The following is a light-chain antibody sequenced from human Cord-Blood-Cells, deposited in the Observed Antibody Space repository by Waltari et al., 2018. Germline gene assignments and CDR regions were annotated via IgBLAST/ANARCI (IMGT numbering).Light chain of an antibody. CDR2: GAS. CDR1: QSVSSN. Sequence: EIVMTQSPATLSVSPGERATLSCRASQSVSSNLAWYQQKPGQAPRLLIYGASTRATGIPARLSGSGSGTEFTLIISSLQSEDFAVYYCQQYNNWPITFGQGTRLEIK. J-gene: IGKJ5*01. V-gene: IGKV3-15*01. CDR3: QQYNNWPIT.